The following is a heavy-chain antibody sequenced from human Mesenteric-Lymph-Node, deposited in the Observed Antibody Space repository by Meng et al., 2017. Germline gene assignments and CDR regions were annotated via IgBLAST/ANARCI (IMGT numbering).Heavy chain of an antibody. D-gene: IGHD6-19*01. CDR3: ARGYSSGSGYFDC. J-gene: IGHJ4*02. CDR1: GGSISGYY. CDR2: IYTSGST. Sequence: GSLRLSCTVSGGSISGYYWSWIRQPAGKGLEWIGRIYTSGSTNYNPSLKSRVTMSVDTSKNQFSLKLSSVTAADTAVYFCARGYSSGSGYFDCWGQGTLVTVSS. V-gene: IGHV4-4*07.